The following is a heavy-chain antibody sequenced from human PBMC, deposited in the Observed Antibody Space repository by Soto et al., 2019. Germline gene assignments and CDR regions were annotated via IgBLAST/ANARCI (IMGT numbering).Heavy chain of an antibody. CDR2: ISGTGGTT. J-gene: IGHJ4*02. CDR3: AKFFVETGGSSGWPWSFHF. CDR1: GFTFSSYA. Sequence: EVQLLESGGGLVQPGGSLRLSCAASGFTFSSYAMSWVRQAPGKGLEWVSAISGTGGTTYYADYVKGRFTISRDNSRNTLHLQMNSRRAEDTVIYYCAKFFVETGGSSGWPWSFHFWGQGTLVTVSS. D-gene: IGHD6-25*01. V-gene: IGHV3-23*01.